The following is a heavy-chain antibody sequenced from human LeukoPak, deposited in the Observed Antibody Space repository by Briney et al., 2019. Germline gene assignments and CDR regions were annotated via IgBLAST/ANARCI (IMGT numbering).Heavy chain of an antibody. D-gene: IGHD5-12*01. CDR3: AKGGGYEAQYYYYYLDV. Sequence: GGSLRLSCAASGFTFSSYEMNWVRQAPGKGLEWVAFIRYDGSNKYYADSVKGRFTISRDNSKNTLYLQMKSLRAEDTAVYYRAKGGGYEAQYYYYYLDVWGKGTTVTISS. CDR2: IRYDGSNK. V-gene: IGHV3-30*02. J-gene: IGHJ6*03. CDR1: GFTFSSYE.